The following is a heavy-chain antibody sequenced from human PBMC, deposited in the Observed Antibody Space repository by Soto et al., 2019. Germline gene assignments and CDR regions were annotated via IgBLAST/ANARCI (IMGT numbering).Heavy chain of an antibody. CDR1: GFTFSSYD. V-gene: IGHV3-13*01. CDR3: ARGINYYGSGSYYKYYGMDV. CDR2: IGTAGDT. Sequence: GGSLRLSCAASGFTFSSYDMHWVRQATGKGLEWVSAIGTAGDTYYPGSVKGRFTISRENAKNSLDLQMNSLRAEDTAVYYCARGINYYGSGSYYKYYGMDVWGQGTTVTVSS. J-gene: IGHJ6*02. D-gene: IGHD3-10*01.